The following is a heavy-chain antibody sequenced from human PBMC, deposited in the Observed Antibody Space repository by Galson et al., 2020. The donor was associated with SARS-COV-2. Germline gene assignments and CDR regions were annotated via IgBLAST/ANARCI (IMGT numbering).Heavy chain of an antibody. CDR2: ISPDGSDK. CDR1: GFTFSSYW. CDR3: AALDKGRDY. V-gene: IGHV3-7*01. Sequence: RGSLRLSCSASGFTFSSYWMTWVRRAPGKGLEWVANISPDGSDKHYGDSVKGRFTISRDNTKNSLFVQMNSLRDDDTAAYYCAALDKGRDYWGQGTLVTVSS. D-gene: IGHD3-10*01. J-gene: IGHJ4*02.